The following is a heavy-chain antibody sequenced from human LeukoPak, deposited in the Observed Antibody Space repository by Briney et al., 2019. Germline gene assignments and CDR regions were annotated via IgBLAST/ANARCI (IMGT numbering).Heavy chain of an antibody. CDR2: IYYTGYT. V-gene: IGHV4-39*07. Sequence: SETLSLTCTVSGGSIASSSNYWLWLRQPPGKGLEWIGSIYYTGYTYYNPSLKSRVTISVDTSKNQFSLNLASVTAADTAVYYCARVGVFGYCTRDSCHSPFDYWGQGTLVTVSS. CDR1: GGSIASSSNY. CDR3: ARVGVFGYCTRDSCHSPFDY. D-gene: IGHD2-15*01. J-gene: IGHJ4*02.